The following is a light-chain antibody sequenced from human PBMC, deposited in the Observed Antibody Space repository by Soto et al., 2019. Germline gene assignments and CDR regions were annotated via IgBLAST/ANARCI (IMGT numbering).Light chain of an antibody. CDR2: DAS. CDR1: QSVSSY. CDR3: QQRSQT. Sequence: EIVLTQSPATLSLSPGERATLSCRASQSVSSYLAWYQQKPGQAPRLLIYDASNRATGIPARFSGSGSGTDFTLTISSLEPADFAVYYCQQRSQTFGGGTKVEIK. V-gene: IGKV3-11*01. J-gene: IGKJ4*01.